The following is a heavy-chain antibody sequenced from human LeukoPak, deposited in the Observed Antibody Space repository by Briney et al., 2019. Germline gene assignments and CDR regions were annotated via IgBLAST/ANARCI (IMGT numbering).Heavy chain of an antibody. CDR3: ASDFYYYDSSGYYYDFQH. CDR1: GYTFTSYD. CDR2: MNPNSGNT. D-gene: IGHD3-22*01. V-gene: IGHV1-8*01. Sequence: ASVKVSCKASGYTFTSYDINLVRQATGQGLEWMGWMNPNSGNTGYAQKFQGRVTMTRNTSISTAYMELSSLRSEDTAVYYCASDFYYYDSSGYYYDFQHWGQGTLVTVSS. J-gene: IGHJ1*01.